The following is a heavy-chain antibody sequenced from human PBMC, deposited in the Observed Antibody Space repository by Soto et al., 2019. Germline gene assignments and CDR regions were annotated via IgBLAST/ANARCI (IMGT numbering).Heavy chain of an antibody. V-gene: IGHV3-23*01. CDR1: GFTFSSYA. CDR3: ARGVLPLDYYYGMDV. J-gene: IGHJ6*02. D-gene: IGHD3-10*01. CDR2: ISGSGGST. Sequence: PGGSLRLSCAASGFTFSSYAMSWVRQAPGKGLEWVSAISGSGGSTYYADSVKGRFTISRDNSKNTLYVQMNSLRAEDTAIYYCARGVLPLDYYYGMDVWGQGTTVTVS.